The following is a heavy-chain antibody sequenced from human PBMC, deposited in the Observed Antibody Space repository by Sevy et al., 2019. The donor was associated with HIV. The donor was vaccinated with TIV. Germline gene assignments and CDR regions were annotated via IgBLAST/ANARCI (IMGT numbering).Heavy chain of an antibody. CDR1: ELAFRKYW. J-gene: IGHJ4*02. CDR2: IKQNAGQK. D-gene: IGHD1-26*01. Sequence: GGSRRLSCAASELAFRKYWMGWVRQAPGKGLEGVANIKQNAGQKYYVGSVKGGFTISRDNAKNSLYLQMNSLRAEDTAVYFWAKDDGNYYFNYWGQGTLVTVSS. V-gene: IGHV3-7*01. CDR3: AKDDGNYYFNY.